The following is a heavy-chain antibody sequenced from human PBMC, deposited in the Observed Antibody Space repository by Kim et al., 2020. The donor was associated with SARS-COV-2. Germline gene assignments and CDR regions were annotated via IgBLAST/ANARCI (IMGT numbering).Heavy chain of an antibody. CDR3: ARFTYVTLNAFDI. J-gene: IGHJ3*02. Sequence: YNPSLKSRVTISVDTSKNQFSLKLSSVTAADTAVYYCARFTYVTLNAFDIWGQGTMVTVSS. D-gene: IGHD3-10*02. V-gene: IGHV4-59*01.